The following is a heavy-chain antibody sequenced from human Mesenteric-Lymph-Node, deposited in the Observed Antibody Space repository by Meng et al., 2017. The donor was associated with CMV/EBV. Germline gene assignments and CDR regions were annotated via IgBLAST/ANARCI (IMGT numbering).Heavy chain of an antibody. J-gene: IGHJ4*02. CDR2: INPNSGGT. V-gene: IGHV1-2*02. CDR1: GYTFTGYY. CDR3: ARDRITGITSHDS. D-gene: IGHD1-7*01. Sequence: ASVKVSCKASGYTFTGYYMHWVRQAPGQGLEWMGWINPNSGGTNYAQKFQGRVTMTRDTSISPAYMELSRLRSDDTAVYYCARDRITGITSHDSWGQGTLVTVSS.